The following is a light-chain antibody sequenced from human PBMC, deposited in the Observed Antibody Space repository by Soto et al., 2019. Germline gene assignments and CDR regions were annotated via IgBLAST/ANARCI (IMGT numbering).Light chain of an antibody. Sequence: DIQMTQSPSSLSASVGDRVTITCRASQDIGCHLAWYQQKPEKAPKSLIYFASTLQSGVPSRFSASGSGTDFTLTISSLQPEDFATYYCQQFRSFPITFGQGTRLEIK. CDR1: QDIGCH. V-gene: IGKV1D-16*01. CDR2: FAS. CDR3: QQFRSFPIT. J-gene: IGKJ5*01.